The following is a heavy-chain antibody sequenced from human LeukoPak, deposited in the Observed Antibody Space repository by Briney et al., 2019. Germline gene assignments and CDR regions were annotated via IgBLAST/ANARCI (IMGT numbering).Heavy chain of an antibody. Sequence: VXCXXXXYTFXXXYMHWVRQATGQGLEWMGWMNPNSGNTGYAQKFQGRVTMTRNTSISTAYMELSSLRSEDTAVYYCARAGYSSGWYGYYFDYWGQGTLVTVSS. J-gene: IGHJ4*02. CDR3: ARAGYSSGWYGYYFDY. D-gene: IGHD6-19*01. V-gene: IGHV1-8*02. CDR2: MNPNSGNT. CDR1: XYTFXXXY.